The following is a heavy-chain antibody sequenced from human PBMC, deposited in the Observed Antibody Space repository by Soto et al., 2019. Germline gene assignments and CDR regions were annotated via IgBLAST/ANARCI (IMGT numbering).Heavy chain of an antibody. CDR1: GFTFSSYA. D-gene: IGHD3-3*01. CDR3: ARDRGTNYDFWSGYYSDAFDI. Sequence: GGSLRLSCAASGFTFSSYAMSWVRQAPGKGLEWVSAISGSGGSTYYADSVKGRFTISRDNAKNSLYLQMNSLRAEDTALYYCARDRGTNYDFWSGYYSDAFDIWGQGTMVTVSS. CDR2: ISGSGGST. J-gene: IGHJ3*02. V-gene: IGHV3-23*01.